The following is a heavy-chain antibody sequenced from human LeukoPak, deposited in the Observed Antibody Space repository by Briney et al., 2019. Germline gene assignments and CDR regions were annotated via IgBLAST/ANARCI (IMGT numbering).Heavy chain of an antibody. D-gene: IGHD3-22*01. CDR3: ARDQTATNYYDSSGYYWNAFDI. V-gene: IGHV3-21*01. CDR2: ISSSSSYI. Sequence: PGGSLRLSCAASGFTFSSYSMNWVRQAPGKGLEWVSSISSSSSYIYYADSVKGRFTISRDNAKNSLYLQMNSLRAEDTAVYYCARDQTATNYYDSSGYYWNAFDIWGQGTMVTVSS. CDR1: GFTFSSYS. J-gene: IGHJ3*02.